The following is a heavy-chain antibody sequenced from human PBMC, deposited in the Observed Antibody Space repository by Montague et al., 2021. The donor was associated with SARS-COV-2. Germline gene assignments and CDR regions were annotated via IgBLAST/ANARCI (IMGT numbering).Heavy chain of an antibody. CDR2: IYSGGST. CDR1: GFTVSRNY. J-gene: IGHJ6*02. Sequence: SLRLSCAASGFTVSRNYMNWARQAPGKGLEWVSVIYSGGSTYCADSVKGRFTISRDNSKNTLYLQMNSLRAEDTAVYYCARDQGPMTWTSCGMDVWGQGTTVTVSS. CDR3: ARDQGPMTWTSCGMDV. D-gene: IGHD3/OR15-3a*01. V-gene: IGHV3-53*01.